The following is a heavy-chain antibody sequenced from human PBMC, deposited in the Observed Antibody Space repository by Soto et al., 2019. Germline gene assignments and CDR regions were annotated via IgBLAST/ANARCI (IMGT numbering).Heavy chain of an antibody. J-gene: IGHJ4*02. V-gene: IGHV4-39*01. Sequence: PSETLSLTCTISGGSISSRSYYWGWIRQAPGKGLEWIGNMYHSGSTFYNPSLKSRVSISVDTSRNQFSLKLNSVTAADTAVYYCGPFHPHFDCWGQGTLVTVSS. D-gene: IGHD2-21*01. CDR2: MYHSGST. CDR3: GPFHPHFDC. CDR1: GGSISSRSYY.